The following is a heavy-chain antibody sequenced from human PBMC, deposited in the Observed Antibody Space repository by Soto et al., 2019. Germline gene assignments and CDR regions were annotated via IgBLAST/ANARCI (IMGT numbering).Heavy chain of an antibody. Sequence: QVQLQEMGPGLVKPSQTLTFTCTVSGDSVNSAYWSWIRQLPGKGLDWMGNIHHTGRTFYNPYLKSRVAISIDTSKPLFALKMRSITAADTAVYYCARTDAYNSSFFASWGQGTVVTVSS. J-gene: IGHJ4*02. CDR1: GDSVNSAY. D-gene: IGHD6-6*01. CDR2: IHHTGRT. V-gene: IGHV4-31*03. CDR3: ARTDAYNSSFFAS.